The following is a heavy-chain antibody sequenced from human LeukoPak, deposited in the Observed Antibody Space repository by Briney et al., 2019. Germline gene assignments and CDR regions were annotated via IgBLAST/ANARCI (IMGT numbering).Heavy chain of an antibody. CDR2: IRSKANSYAT. J-gene: IGHJ6*04. D-gene: IGHD2-15*01. CDR3: TRRKGYCSGGSCYLNNYYYYGMDV. CDR1: GFTFSGSA. V-gene: IGHV3-73*01. Sequence: GGSLRLSCAASGFTFSGSAMHWVRQASGKGLEWVGRIRSKANSYATAYAASVKGRFTISRDDSKNTAYLQMNSLKTEDTAVYCCTRRKGYCSGGSCYLNNYYYYGMDVWGKGTTVTVSS.